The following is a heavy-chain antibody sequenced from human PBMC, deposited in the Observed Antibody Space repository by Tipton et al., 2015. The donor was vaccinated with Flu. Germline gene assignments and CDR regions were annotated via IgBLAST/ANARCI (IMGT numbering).Heavy chain of an antibody. D-gene: IGHD3-3*01. CDR1: GLIFSDYY. CDR2: ISNSGHTI. CDR3: VTHYHYSFGH. V-gene: IGHV3-11*01. Sequence: SLRLSCAASGLIFSDYYMSWIRQAPGRVLEWLSYISNSGHTIYYADSVRGRFTISRDNDRNSLYLQMNSLRAEDTARYYCVTHYHYSFGHWGQGTLVTVSS. J-gene: IGHJ4*02.